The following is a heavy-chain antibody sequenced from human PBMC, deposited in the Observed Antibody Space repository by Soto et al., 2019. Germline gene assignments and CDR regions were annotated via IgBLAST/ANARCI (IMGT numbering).Heavy chain of an antibody. V-gene: IGHV3-15*01. CDR2: IKSKTDGGTT. Sequence: GGSLRLSCAASGFTFSNAWMSWVRQAPGQGLEWVGRIKSKTDGGTTDYAAPVKGRFTISRDDSKNTLYLQMNSLKTEDTAVYYCTIPLTYYYDSSGYRQGFDYWGQGTLVTVSS. D-gene: IGHD3-22*01. CDR3: TIPLTYYYDSSGYRQGFDY. J-gene: IGHJ4*02. CDR1: GFTFSNAW.